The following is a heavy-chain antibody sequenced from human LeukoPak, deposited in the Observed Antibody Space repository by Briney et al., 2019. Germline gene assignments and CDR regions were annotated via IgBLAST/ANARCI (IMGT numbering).Heavy chain of an antibody. CDR3: ARDRVNCSGGSCYYLAYYFDY. CDR2: INPSGGTT. D-gene: IGHD2-15*01. Sequence: ASVKVSCKASGYTFTTFFMHWVRQAPGQGLEWMGIINPSGGTTTYAQKFQGRVSLTRDMSTSTVYMELSSLRSEDTAVYYCARDRVNCSGGSCYYLAYYFDYWGQGTLVTVSS. CDR1: GYTFTTFF. J-gene: IGHJ4*02. V-gene: IGHV1-46*01.